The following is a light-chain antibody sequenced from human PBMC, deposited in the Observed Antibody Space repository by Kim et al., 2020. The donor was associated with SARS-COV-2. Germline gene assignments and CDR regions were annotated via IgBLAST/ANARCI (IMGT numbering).Light chain of an antibody. CDR3: LQYNDFPWT. CDR2: ATS. V-gene: IGKV1-17*01. J-gene: IGKJ1*01. CDR1: QDITND. Sequence: DIQMTQSPSSLSASVGDRVIITCRASQDITNDLGWYQQKPGESPKRLIYATSNLQSGVPSRFSGGGSGTEFTLTISSLQPEDFATYYCLQYNDFPWTFGQGTKVDIK.